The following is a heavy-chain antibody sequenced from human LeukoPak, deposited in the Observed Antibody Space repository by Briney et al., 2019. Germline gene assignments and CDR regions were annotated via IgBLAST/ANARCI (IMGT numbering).Heavy chain of an antibody. CDR1: GGNFSSYA. CDR2: IIPIFGTA. J-gene: IGHJ2*01. CDR3: ARAQEMATMRGWYFDL. D-gene: IGHD5-24*01. Sequence: SVKVSCKASGGNFSSYAISWVRQAPGQGLEWMGGIIPIFGTANYANKFQGRVTITTAESTSTAYMELSSLRSEDTAVYYCARAQEMATMRGWYFDLWGRGTLVTVSS. V-gene: IGHV1-69*05.